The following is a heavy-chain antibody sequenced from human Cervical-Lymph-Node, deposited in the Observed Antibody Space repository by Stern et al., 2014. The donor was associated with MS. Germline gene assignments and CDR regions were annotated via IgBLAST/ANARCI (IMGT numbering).Heavy chain of an antibody. CDR2: ITNVGST. V-gene: IGHV3-53*01. J-gene: IGHJ4*02. CDR1: GFTVSRDY. CDR3: ARDTSSPERSDW. Sequence: VHMVESGGGVIQPRGSLRLSCTASGFTVSRDYMTWVRQAPGQGLELVSLITNVGSTFYTGSVKGRFTISRDDSKNTVYLHMTSLRAEDTAMYYCARDTSSPERSDWWGQGTLVTVSS. D-gene: IGHD1-1*01.